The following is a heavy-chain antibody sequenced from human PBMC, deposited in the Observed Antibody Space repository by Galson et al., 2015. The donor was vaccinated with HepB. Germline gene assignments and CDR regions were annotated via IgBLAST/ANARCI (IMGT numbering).Heavy chain of an antibody. Sequence: QSGAEVKKPGESLRISCKGSGYSFTSYWISWVRQMPGKGLEWMGRIDPSDSYTNYSPSFQGHVTISADKSISTAYLQWSSLKASDTAMYYCASLYYYDSSGYYYFDYWGQGTLVTVSS. CDR1: GYSFTSYW. J-gene: IGHJ4*02. CDR2: IDPSDSYT. D-gene: IGHD3-22*01. V-gene: IGHV5-10-1*01. CDR3: ASLYYYDSSGYYYFDY.